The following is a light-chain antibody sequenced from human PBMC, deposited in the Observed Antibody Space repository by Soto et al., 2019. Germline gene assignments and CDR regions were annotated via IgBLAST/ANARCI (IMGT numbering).Light chain of an antibody. CDR2: KAS. V-gene: IGKV1-5*03. CDR1: QTITNL. CDR3: LQYYDYRT. J-gene: IGKJ1*01. Sequence: DIQLTQSPSTLSASVGGRVTITCRASQTITNLLAWFQQKPGKAPEILIYKASSLQSGVPSRFSGSGSGTEFTLTISSLQPDDSATYYCLQYYDYRTFGQGTKVEIK.